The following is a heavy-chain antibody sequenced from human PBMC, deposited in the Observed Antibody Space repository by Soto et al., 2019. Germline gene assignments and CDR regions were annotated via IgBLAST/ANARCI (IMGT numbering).Heavy chain of an antibody. Sequence: QVHLVQSGAEVKKPGASVKVSCKGSGYAFTTYGITWVRQAPGQGLEWRGWISAHNGNTNYAQKHQGRVTVTRDTSTSTAYMELRSVRSDATAVYYCARGRYGDDWGQGARVTVSS. CDR3: ARGRYGDD. D-gene: IGHD1-1*01. V-gene: IGHV1-18*01. CDR1: GYAFTTYG. CDR2: ISAHNGNT. J-gene: IGHJ4*02.